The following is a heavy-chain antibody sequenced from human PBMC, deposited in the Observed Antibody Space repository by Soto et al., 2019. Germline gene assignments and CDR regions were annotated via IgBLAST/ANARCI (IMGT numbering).Heavy chain of an antibody. CDR3: ARMATSGTLNWFDP. CDR2: MNPNSGNT. Sequence: ASVMVSCKASGYTFGNNDISWVRQATGQGLEWMGWMNPNSGNTGYAQKFQGRVSMTRNTSITTAYLELSSLRSDDTAIYYCARMATSGTLNWFDPWGQGTLVTVSS. CDR1: GYTFGNND. J-gene: IGHJ5*02. V-gene: IGHV1-8*01.